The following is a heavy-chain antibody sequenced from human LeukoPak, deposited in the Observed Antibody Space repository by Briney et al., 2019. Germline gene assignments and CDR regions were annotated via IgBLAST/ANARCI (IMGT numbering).Heavy chain of an antibody. J-gene: IGHJ5*02. CDR1: GYTFTNYD. CDR2: MNPKSGNT. V-gene: IGHV1-8*01. CDR3: ARDQDIVVVVAALRQREMGGFDP. D-gene: IGHD2-15*01. Sequence: ASVKVSCKASGYTFTNYDINWVRQATGQGPEWMGWMNPKSGNTGYAQRFQGRVTMTRNTSISTAYMELSSLRSDDTAVYYCARDQDIVVVVAALRQREMGGFDPWGQGTLVTVSS.